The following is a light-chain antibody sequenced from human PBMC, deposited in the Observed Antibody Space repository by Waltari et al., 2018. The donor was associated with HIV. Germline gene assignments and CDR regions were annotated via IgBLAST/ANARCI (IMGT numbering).Light chain of an antibody. CDR2: GAN. CDR1: SLRSFF. V-gene: IGLV3-19*01. CDR3: HSRDSNSDHYV. J-gene: IGLJ1*01. Sequence: SSELTQDPVVSVALGQTIKITCQGDSLRSFFANWYQVRPGQAPVLVVYGANRRPSGIPDPFSASNSRNTSSLSISDSQAVDEADYYCHSRDSNSDHYVFGGGTRVIV.